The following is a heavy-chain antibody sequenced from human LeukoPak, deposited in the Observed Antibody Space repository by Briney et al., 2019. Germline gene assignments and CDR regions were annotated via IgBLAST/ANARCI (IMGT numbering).Heavy chain of an antibody. Sequence: ASVKVSCKASGYTFTGYYMHWVRQAPGQGLEWMGWINPNSGGTNYAQKFQGRVTMTRDTSASTAYMELSSLRSEDMAVYYCARGDQLWRRVTPLGFDYWGQGTLVTVSS. CDR3: ARGDQLWRRVTPLGFDY. D-gene: IGHD4-23*01. CDR2: INPNSGGT. CDR1: GYTFTGYY. V-gene: IGHV1-2*02. J-gene: IGHJ4*02.